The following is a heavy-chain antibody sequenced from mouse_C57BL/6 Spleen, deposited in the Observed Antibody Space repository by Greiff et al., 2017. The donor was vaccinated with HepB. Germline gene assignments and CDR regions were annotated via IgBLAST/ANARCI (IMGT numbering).Heavy chain of an antibody. D-gene: IGHD2-5*01. Sequence: QVQLKESGAELARPGASVKLSCKASGYTFTSSGLSWVKQRTGQGLEWIGEIYPRSGNTYYNEKYKGKATLTADKSSSTAYMELRSLTSEDSAVYFCARGAYYSNYDYFDYWGQGTTLTVSS. CDR3: ARGAYYSNYDYFDY. CDR1: GYTFTSSG. CDR2: IYPRSGNT. J-gene: IGHJ2*01. V-gene: IGHV1-81*01.